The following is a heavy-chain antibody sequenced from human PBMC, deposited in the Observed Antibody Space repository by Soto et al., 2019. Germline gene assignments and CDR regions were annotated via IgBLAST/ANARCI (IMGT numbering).Heavy chain of an antibody. V-gene: IGHV4-61*01. CDR2: IYYSGST. D-gene: IGHD4-17*01. J-gene: IGHJ4*02. Sequence: PSETLSLTCTVSGGSISNSRCHWTWIRQPPGKGLEWIGYIYYSGSTNYNPSLKSRVTISVDTSKNQFSLKLSSVTAADTAVYYCARARTLYGDFDYWGQGTLVTVSS. CDR1: GGSISNSRCH. CDR3: ARARTLYGDFDY.